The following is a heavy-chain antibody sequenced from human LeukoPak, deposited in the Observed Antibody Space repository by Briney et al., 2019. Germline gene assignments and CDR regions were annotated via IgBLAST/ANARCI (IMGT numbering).Heavy chain of an antibody. CDR1: GFTFSSYS. CDR2: ICSSSSTI. CDR3: AREVGGNSDY. J-gene: IGHJ4*02. Sequence: GGPLRLSCAASGFTFSSYSMNGVRQAPGKGLEGVSYICSSSSTIYYADSVRGRFTISRDNAKNSLYLQMNSLRAEDTAVYYCAREVGGNSDYWGQGTLVTVSS. V-gene: IGHV3-48*01. D-gene: IGHD4-23*01.